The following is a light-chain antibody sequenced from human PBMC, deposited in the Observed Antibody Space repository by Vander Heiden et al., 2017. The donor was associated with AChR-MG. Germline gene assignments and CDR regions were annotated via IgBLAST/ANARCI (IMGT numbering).Light chain of an antibody. J-gene: IGKJ4*01. CDR2: DAS. V-gene: IGKV3-11*01. CDR3: QQRSNWPLT. Sequence: DIVLTQSPATLSLSPGERATLSCRASQSVSSYLAWYQQKPGKAPKLLIYDASKRATGIPARFSGSGSGTDFTLTISSLEPEDCAVYYCQQRSNWPLTFGGGTRVEIK. CDR1: QSVSSY.